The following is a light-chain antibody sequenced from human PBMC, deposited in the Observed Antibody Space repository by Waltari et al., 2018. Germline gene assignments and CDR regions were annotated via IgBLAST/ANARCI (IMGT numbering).Light chain of an antibody. Sequence: SSELTQCPAVSVALGQTVRITCQGASLGSSSTTWYRQKPGQAPQLLMYGKNNRPSGIPDRFSGSKSGDTASLTITGAQAEDEADYYCHSRDSNGNPFVFGPATKVTVL. CDR3: HSRDSNGNPFV. CDR1: SLGSSS. J-gene: IGLJ1*01. CDR2: GKN. V-gene: IGLV3-19*01.